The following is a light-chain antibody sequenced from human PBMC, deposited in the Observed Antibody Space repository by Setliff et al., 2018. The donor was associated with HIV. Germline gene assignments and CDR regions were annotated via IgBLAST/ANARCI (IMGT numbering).Light chain of an antibody. J-gene: IGLJ1*01. CDR1: SSDVGGYNY. Sequence: QSALTQPASVSGSPGQSITISCTGTSSDVGGYNYVSWYQQHPGFGPKLIIYEVSNRPSGVSYRFSGSKSGNTASLTISGLRPEDEGDYFCCSYTSTSARVFGTGTKV. V-gene: IGLV2-14*01. CDR2: EVS. CDR3: CSYTSTSARV.